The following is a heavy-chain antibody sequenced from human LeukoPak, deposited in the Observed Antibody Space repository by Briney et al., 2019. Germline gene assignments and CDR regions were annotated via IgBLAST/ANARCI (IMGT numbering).Heavy chain of an antibody. D-gene: IGHD3-22*01. CDR1: GYSISSGYY. Sequence: SETLSLTCTVSGYSISSGYYWGWIRQPPGKGLEWIGSIYHSGSTYYNPPLKSRVTISVDTSKNQFSLKLSSVTAADTAVYYCARDQYYYDSSGYLFDYWGQGTLVTVSS. CDR3: ARDQYYYDSSGYLFDY. CDR2: IYHSGST. J-gene: IGHJ4*02. V-gene: IGHV4-38-2*02.